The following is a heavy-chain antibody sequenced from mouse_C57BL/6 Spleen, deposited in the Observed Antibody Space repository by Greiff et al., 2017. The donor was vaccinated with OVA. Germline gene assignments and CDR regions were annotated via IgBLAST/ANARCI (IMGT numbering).Heavy chain of an antibody. D-gene: IGHD1-1*01. CDR3: ATTVVAPMDY. CDR2: IWRGGST. CDR1: GFSLTSYG. J-gene: IGHJ4*01. V-gene: IGHV2-5*01. Sequence: VKLMESGPGLVQPSPSLSITCTVSGFSLTSYGVHWVRQSPGKGLEWLGVIWRGGSTDYNAAFMSRLSITKENSKSQVFFKMNSLQADDTAIYYCATTVVAPMDYWGQGTSVTVSS.